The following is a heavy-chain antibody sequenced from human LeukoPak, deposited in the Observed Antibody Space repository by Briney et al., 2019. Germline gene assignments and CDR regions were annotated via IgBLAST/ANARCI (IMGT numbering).Heavy chain of an antibody. CDR3: AKDIHDRGYADY. CDR1: GFKFDDYG. D-gene: IGHD3-22*01. V-gene: IGHV3-20*04. Sequence: GGSLRLSCAASGFKFDDYGMSWVRQAPGKGLEWVSGLNWNGGSTGYADSVKGRFTISRDNSKNSLFLQMNSLRTEDTALYYCAKDIHDRGYADYWGQGTLVTVSS. CDR2: LNWNGGST. J-gene: IGHJ4*02.